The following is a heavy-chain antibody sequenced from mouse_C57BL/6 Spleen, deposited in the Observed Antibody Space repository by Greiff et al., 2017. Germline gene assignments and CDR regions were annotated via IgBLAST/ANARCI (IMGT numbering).Heavy chain of an antibody. J-gene: IGHJ4*01. Sequence: QLQVRESGAELAKPGASVKLSCQAFGYTFTSHGLHGLNQRPGPGLEWIGYFNPSSGYTKYNQKFTDKATLTADQSSRTAYMQLSSLTYEDSTVYYCARLWGYYSYDEGAMDYWGQGTSVTVSS. CDR2: FNPSSGYT. V-gene: IGHV1-7*01. CDR1: GYTFTSHG. D-gene: IGHD2-12*01. CDR3: ARLWGYYSYDEGAMDY.